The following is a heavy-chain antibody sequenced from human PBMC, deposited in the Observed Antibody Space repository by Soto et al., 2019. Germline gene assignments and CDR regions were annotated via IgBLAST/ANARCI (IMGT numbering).Heavy chain of an antibody. CDR2: IRSKTHNYAT. V-gene: IGHV3-73*02. D-gene: IGHD1-26*01. J-gene: IGHJ4*02. CDR3: TRSGGSYSFGY. CDR1: GFTLSGSA. Sequence: EVQLVESGGGLVQPGESLKLSCAASGFTLSGSAVHWVRQASGKGLEWVGRIRSKTHNYATDYIASVKGRFTMSRDDSNNTAYLQMNGLKTDDTAVYYCTRSGGSYSFGYWGQGTLFTVSS.